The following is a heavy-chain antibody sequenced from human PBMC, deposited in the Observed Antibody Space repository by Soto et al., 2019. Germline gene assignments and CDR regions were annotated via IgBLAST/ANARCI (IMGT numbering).Heavy chain of an antibody. CDR1: GYNFNQYY. CDR3: ARGPDDSDVPRWDY. D-gene: IGHD4-17*01. V-gene: IGHV1-46*02. Sequence: QVHLMQSGAEVRKPGASVRLSCETSGYNFNQYYIHWVRQAPGQGLEWMGIINLRGGTTEYAHKFRGRVTVTGDTSTSTAYMELRSLRSEDTAIYFCARGPDDSDVPRWDYWGQGTLVTVSS. CDR2: INLRGGTT. J-gene: IGHJ4*02.